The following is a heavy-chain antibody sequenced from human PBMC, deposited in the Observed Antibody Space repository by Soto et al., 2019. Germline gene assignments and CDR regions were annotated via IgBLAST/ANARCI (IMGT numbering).Heavy chain of an antibody. CDR1: GFTFSSYG. D-gene: IGHD2-15*01. V-gene: IGHV3-30*18. CDR3: AKDEVLVEVVARDYCGMDV. J-gene: IGHJ6*02. CDR2: ILYDGKKN. Sequence: QVQLVESGGGVVQPGRSLRLSCAASGFTFSSYGMHWVRQAPGKGLEWVALILYDGKKNYYADSVKGRFTISRDNSKNTLYLQMNSLRAEDTAVYYCAKDEVLVEVVARDYCGMDVWGQGTTVTVSS.